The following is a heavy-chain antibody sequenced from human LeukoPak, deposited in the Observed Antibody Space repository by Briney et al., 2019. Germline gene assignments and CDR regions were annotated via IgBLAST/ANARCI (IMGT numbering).Heavy chain of an antibody. CDR3: ARAKGRSPLFDY. Sequence: SQTLSLTCALSGDSVSSNSAAWNWIRQSPSRGLEWLGMTYYRSKWYNDYAVSVKGRIAINPDTSKNQFSLQLNSVTPEDTAVYYCARAKGRSPLFDYWGQGTLVTVSS. CDR2: TYYRSKWYN. CDR1: GDSVSSNSAA. J-gene: IGHJ4*02. D-gene: IGHD6-13*01. V-gene: IGHV6-1*01.